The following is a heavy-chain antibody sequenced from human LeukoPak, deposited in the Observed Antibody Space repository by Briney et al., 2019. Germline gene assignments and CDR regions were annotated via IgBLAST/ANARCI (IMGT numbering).Heavy chain of an antibody. CDR2: IYYSGST. Sequence: PSQTLSLTCTVSGGSISSGDYYWSWIRQPPGKGLEWIGCIYYSGSTYYNPSLKSRVTISVDTSKNQFSLKLSPVTAADTAVYYCARRYCSSTSCQLDYWGQGTLVTVSS. D-gene: IGHD2-2*01. V-gene: IGHV4-30-4*01. CDR3: ARRYCSSTSCQLDY. J-gene: IGHJ4*02. CDR1: GGSISSGDYY.